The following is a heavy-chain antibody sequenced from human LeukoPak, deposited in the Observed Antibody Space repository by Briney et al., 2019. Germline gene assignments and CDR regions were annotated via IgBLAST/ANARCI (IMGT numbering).Heavy chain of an antibody. D-gene: IGHD3-10*01. V-gene: IGHV1-69*04. J-gene: IGHJ5*02. Sequence: SVKVSCKASGGTFSSYAISWVRQAPGQGLEWMGRIIPILGIANYAQKFQGRVTMTRDTSTSTIYMEVSSLRSEDTAVYYCATSFRAVNWFDPWGQGTLVTVSS. CDR2: IIPILGIA. CDR3: ATSFRAVNWFDP. CDR1: GGTFSSYA.